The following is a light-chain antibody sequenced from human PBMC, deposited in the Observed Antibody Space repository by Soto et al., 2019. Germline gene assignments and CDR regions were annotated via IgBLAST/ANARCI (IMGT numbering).Light chain of an antibody. CDR3: QQYNNWPRA. CDR1: QSVSSN. J-gene: IGKJ1*01. Sequence: ELVMTQCPATLSVSPGERVTLSCRASQSVSSNLAWYQQKPGQAPRLLIYGASTRATGIPIRFSGSGSGTEFTLTISSLQSEDFAIYYCQQYNNWPRAFGHGTKV. V-gene: IGKV3-15*01. CDR2: GAS.